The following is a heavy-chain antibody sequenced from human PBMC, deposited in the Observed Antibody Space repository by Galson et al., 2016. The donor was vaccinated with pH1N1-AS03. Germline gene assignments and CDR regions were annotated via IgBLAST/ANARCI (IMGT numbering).Heavy chain of an antibody. CDR1: GFSLNTGGEG. Sequence: ALVKPTQTLTLTCTFSGFSLNTGGEGVAWIRQPPGGALEWLALIYWNDDKRYTPSLKTRLTITKDTSKNQVVLTLTNVDPVDTATYYCARRSDVGGWFFVFFDSWGPGTLVTVS. CDR3: ARRSDVGGWFFVFFDS. V-gene: IGHV2-5*01. D-gene: IGHD6-19*01. J-gene: IGHJ4*02. CDR2: IYWNDDK.